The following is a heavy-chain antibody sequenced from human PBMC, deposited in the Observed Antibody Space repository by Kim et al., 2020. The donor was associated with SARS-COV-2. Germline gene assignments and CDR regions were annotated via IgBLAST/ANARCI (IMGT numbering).Heavy chain of an antibody. D-gene: IGHD6-13*01. CDR3: ARDSTYSRGRFDH. V-gene: IGHV1-69*13. Sequence: SVKVSCKSSGETFSSYAISWLRQAPGQGLEWMGGVIPISGAADYPQKFQGRVTMTADESTTTAYMQLDSLTSDDTAFYYCARDSTYSRGRFDHWGQGTLVTVSS. CDR1: GETFSSYA. J-gene: IGHJ4*02. CDR2: VIPISGAA.